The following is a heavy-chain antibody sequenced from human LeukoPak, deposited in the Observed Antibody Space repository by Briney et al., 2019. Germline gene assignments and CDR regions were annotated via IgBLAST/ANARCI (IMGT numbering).Heavy chain of an antibody. J-gene: IGHJ4*02. Sequence: GGSLRLSCAASGFTVSSNYMNWVRQAPGKGLEWVSVIYSGGSTYYADSVKGRFTISRDNSKNTLYLQMNSLRAEDTAVYYCARDLGNSGRFDYWGQGTLVTVSS. V-gene: IGHV3-53*01. CDR3: ARDLGNSGRFDY. CDR1: GFTVSSNY. CDR2: IYSGGST. D-gene: IGHD4-23*01.